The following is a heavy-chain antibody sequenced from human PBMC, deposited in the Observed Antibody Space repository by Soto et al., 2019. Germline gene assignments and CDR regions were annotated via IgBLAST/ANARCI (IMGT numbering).Heavy chain of an antibody. J-gene: IGHJ4*02. D-gene: IGHD6-19*01. Sequence: GGSLRLSCAASGFTFSSYAMHWVRQAPGKGLGWVAVISYDGSNKYYADSVKGRFTISRDNSKNTLYLQMNGLRAEDTAVYYCARRSQYNSGPFDYWGQGTLVTVSS. CDR2: ISYDGSNK. V-gene: IGHV3-30-3*01. CDR1: GFTFSSYA. CDR3: ARRSQYNSGPFDY.